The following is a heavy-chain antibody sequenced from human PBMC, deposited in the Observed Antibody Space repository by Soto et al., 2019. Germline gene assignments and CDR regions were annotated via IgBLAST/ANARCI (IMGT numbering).Heavy chain of an antibody. J-gene: IGHJ4*02. CDR1: GGSISSYY. Sequence: PSETLSLTCTVSGGSISSYYWSWIRQPPGKGLEWIGYIYYSGSTNYNPSLKSRVTISVDTSKNQFSLKLSSVTAADTAVYYCARHGGYSGYDAFDYWGQGTLVTVSS. V-gene: IGHV4-59*08. CDR2: IYYSGST. D-gene: IGHD5-12*01. CDR3: ARHGGYSGYDAFDY.